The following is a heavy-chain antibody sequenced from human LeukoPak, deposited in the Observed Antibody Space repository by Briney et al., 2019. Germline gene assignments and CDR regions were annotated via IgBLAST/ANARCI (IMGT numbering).Heavy chain of an antibody. CDR3: ARDSYSSGAHFDY. CDR1: AFTFNSYS. Sequence: GGSLRLSCAASAFTFNSYSMNWVRQAPGKGLEWVSYISSSSSTIYYADSVKGRFTISRDNAKNSLYLQMNSLRAEDTAVYYCARDSYSSGAHFDYWGQGTLVTVSS. CDR2: ISSSSSTI. D-gene: IGHD6-19*01. J-gene: IGHJ4*02. V-gene: IGHV3-48*01.